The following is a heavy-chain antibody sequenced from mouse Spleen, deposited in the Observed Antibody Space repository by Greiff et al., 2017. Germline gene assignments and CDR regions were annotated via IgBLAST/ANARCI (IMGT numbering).Heavy chain of an antibody. CDR3: ARGGSHFDY. Sequence: VKLQQSGAELVRPGASVTLSCKASGYTFTDYEMHWVKQTPVHGLEWIGAIDPETGGTAYNQKFKGKATLTADKSSSTAYMELRSLTSEDSAVYFCARGGSHFDYWGQGTTLTVSS. V-gene: IGHV1-15*01. J-gene: IGHJ2*01. CDR1: GYTFTDYE. CDR2: IDPETGGT.